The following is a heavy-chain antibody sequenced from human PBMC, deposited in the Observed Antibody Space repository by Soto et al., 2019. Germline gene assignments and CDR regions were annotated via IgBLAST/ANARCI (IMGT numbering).Heavy chain of an antibody. J-gene: IGHJ6*02. CDR2: ISSSSSYI. V-gene: IGHV3-21*01. D-gene: IGHD2-8*01. CDR3: ARDFDCADGVCYTGYYYYGLDV. Sequence: PGGSLRLSCTASAFTFSTYTMHWVRQAPGKGLEWVSSISSSSSYIYYADSLKGRFTISRDNAKNSLYLQMNSLRDEDTAVYYCARDFDCADGVCYTGYYYYGLDVWGQGTTVTVS. CDR1: AFTFSTYT.